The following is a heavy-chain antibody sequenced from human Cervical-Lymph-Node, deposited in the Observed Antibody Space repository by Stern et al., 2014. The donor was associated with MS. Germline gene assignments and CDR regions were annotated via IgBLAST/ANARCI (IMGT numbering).Heavy chain of an antibody. D-gene: IGHD2-8*02. CDR3: AKHACTGAACPFDL. J-gene: IGHJ4*02. V-gene: IGHV4-39*01. CDR2: VYYSGAT. CDR1: GDSISSYTHY. Sequence: QLQLQESGPGLVKPSETLSLTCAVSGDSISSYTHYWAWIRQPPGKGLEWIGSVYYSGATYYNPSLKSPVTIPVDPSKNPSSLGLTSVTAADTAVYYCAKHACTGAACPFDLWGQGTLVTVSS.